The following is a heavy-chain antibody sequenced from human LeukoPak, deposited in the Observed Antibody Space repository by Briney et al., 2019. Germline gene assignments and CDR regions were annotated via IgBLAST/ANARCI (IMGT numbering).Heavy chain of an antibody. CDR1: GFTFDDTT. D-gene: IGHD3-10*01. J-gene: IGHJ4*02. CDR2: ISWVGNT. Sequence: GGSLRLSCAASGFTFDDTTMHWVRQRPGKGLEWVSLISWVGNTLYADSVKGRFTISRDNSKNSLFLQMNSLTTEDTALYYCAKGFGSRITSVEMDYWGQGTLLTGSS. V-gene: IGHV3-43*01. CDR3: AKGFGSRITSVEMDY.